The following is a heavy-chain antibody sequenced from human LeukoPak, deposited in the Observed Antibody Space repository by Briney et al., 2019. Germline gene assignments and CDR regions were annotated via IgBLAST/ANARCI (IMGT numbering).Heavy chain of an antibody. V-gene: IGHV3-23*01. CDR1: KLAFSGHA. CDR3: AKAPLSGYCSSTSCYIQ. D-gene: IGHD2-2*02. CDR2: ISMTGGST. J-gene: IGHJ4*02. Sequence: GGSLRLSCVASKLAFSGHAMAWVRQAPGKGLEWVSYISMTGGSTYYADSVMGRFTISRDNSKNTLYLQMNSLRAEDTAVYYCAKAPLSGYCSSTSCYIQWGQGTLVTVSS.